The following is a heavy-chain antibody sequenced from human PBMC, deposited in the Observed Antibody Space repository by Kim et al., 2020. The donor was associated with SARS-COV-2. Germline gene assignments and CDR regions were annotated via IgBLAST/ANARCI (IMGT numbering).Heavy chain of an antibody. V-gene: IGHV4-34*01. Sequence: SETLSLTCAVYGGSFSGYYWSWIRQPPRKGLEWIGEINHSGSTNYNPSLKSRVTISVDTSKNQFSLKLSSVTAADTAVYYCARGQYSSSWYGVRGWFDPWGQGTLVTVSS. CDR1: GGSFSGYY. CDR2: INHSGST. D-gene: IGHD6-13*01. CDR3: ARGQYSSSWYGVRGWFDP. J-gene: IGHJ5*02.